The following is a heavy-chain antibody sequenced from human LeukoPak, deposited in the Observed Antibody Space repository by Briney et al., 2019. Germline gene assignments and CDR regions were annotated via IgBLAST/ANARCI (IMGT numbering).Heavy chain of an antibody. Sequence: PGGSLRLSCAASGFTFSSYSMNWVRQAPGKGLEWVSSISSSSSYIYYADSVKGRFTISRDNSKNTLYLQMNSLRAEDTAVYYCAKGRELLNFWGQGTLVTVSS. CDR1: GFTFSSYS. CDR3: AKGRELLNF. CDR2: ISSSSSYI. V-gene: IGHV3-21*01. J-gene: IGHJ4*02. D-gene: IGHD1-26*01.